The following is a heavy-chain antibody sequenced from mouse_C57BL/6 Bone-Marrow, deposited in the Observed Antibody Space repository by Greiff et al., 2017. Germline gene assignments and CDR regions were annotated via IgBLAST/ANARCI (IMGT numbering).Heavy chain of an antibody. CDR3: TTGDYKFDY. Sequence: VQLQQSGAELVRPGASVKLSCTASGFNIKDDYMHWVKQRPEQGLEWIGWIDPENGDTEHASKFQGKATITADTSSNTAYLQLSSLTSEDTAVYYCTTGDYKFDYWGQGTTLTVSS. CDR2: IDPENGDT. V-gene: IGHV14-4*01. D-gene: IGHD2-12*01. CDR1: GFNIKDDY. J-gene: IGHJ2*01.